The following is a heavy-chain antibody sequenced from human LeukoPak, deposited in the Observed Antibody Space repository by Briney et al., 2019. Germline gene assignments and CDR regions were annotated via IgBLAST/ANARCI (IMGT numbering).Heavy chain of an antibody. CDR2: IIPIFGTA. V-gene: IGHV1-69*06. CDR1: GGTFSSYA. D-gene: IGHD3-22*01. J-gene: IGHJ3*02. CDR3: ARVLQYYDSLLAFDI. Sequence: GASVKVSCKASGGTFSSYAISWVRQAPGQGLEWMGGIIPIFGTANYAQKFQGRVTITADKSTSTAYMELSSLRSEDTAVYYCARVLQYYDSLLAFDIWGQGTMVTVSS.